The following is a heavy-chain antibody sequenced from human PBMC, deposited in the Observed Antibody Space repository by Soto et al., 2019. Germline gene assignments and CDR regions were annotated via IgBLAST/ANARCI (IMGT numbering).Heavy chain of an antibody. D-gene: IGHD3-10*01. CDR2: IYDSGST. Sequence: QVQLQESGPGLVKPSQTLSLTCTVSGGSISSGDYYWSWIRQPPGKGLEWIGYIYDSGSTYYKSSRQSRVTISVDTSRNQFSLKLTSVTAADTALYYCARDSGSGFGEPAGFQHWGQGTLVTVSS. CDR3: ARDSGSGFGEPAGFQH. J-gene: IGHJ1*01. CDR1: GGSISSGDYY. V-gene: IGHV4-30-4*01.